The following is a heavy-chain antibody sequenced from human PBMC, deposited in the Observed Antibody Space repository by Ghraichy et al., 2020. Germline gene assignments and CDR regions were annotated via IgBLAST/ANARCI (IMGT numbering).Heavy chain of an antibody. CDR1: GFTFRSYG. D-gene: IGHD3-22*01. V-gene: IGHV3-30*02. J-gene: IGHJ6*02. Sequence: GGSLRLSCVASGFTFRSYGMHWVRQAPGKGLEWVTFIAFDGRNEYSADFVKGRFTIYRDNSKNTLYMQINRLRPEDTAVYYCAKEATYESSYFFGMDVWGQGTTVTVSS. CDR2: IAFDGRNE. CDR3: AKEATYESSYFFGMDV.